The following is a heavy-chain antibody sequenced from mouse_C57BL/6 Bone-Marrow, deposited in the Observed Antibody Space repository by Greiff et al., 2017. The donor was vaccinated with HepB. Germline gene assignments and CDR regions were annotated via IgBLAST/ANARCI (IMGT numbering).Heavy chain of an antibody. CDR2: LNPGSGGT. J-gene: IGHJ4*01. CDR1: GYAFTNYL. CDR3: ARSKKLDY. V-gene: IGHV1-54*01. Sequence: QVQLQQSGAELVRPGTSVKVSCKASGYAFTNYLIEWVKQRPGQGLEWIGVLNPGSGGTNYNEKFKGKATLTADKSSSTAYMQLSSLTSEDSAVYFCARSKKLDYWGQGTSVTVSS. D-gene: IGHD2-5*01.